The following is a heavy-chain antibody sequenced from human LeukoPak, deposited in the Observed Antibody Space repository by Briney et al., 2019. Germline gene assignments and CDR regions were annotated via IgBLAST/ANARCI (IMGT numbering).Heavy chain of an antibody. CDR2: ISGSGGST. D-gene: IGHD3-22*01. CDR1: GFTFSSYA. J-gene: IGHJ4*02. V-gene: IGHV3-23*01. CDR3: AKDLSYYDSSDFFDY. Sequence: GGSLRLSCAASGFTFSSYAMSWIRQAPGKGLEWVSAISGSGGSTYYADSVKGRFTISRDNSKNTLYLQMNSLRAEDTAVYYCAKDLSYYDSSDFFDYWGQGTLVTVSS.